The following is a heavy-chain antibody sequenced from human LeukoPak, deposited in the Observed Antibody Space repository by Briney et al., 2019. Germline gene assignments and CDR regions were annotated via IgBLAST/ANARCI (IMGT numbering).Heavy chain of an antibody. V-gene: IGHV4-34*01. CDR3: VSPQDGYQDAFDI. Sequence: PSETLSLTCAVYGGSFSGYYWSWIRQPPGKGLEWIGEINHSGSTNYNPSLKSRVTISVDTSKNQFSLKLSSVTAADTAVYYCVSPQDGYQDAFDIWGQGTMVTVSS. D-gene: IGHD2-2*01. CDR2: INHSGST. J-gene: IGHJ3*02. CDR1: GGSFSGYY.